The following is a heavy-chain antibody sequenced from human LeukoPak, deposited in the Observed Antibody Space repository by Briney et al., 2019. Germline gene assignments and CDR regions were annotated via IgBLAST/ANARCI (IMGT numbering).Heavy chain of an antibody. Sequence: ASVKVSCKASGYTFTGYYIHWVRQAPGQGLEWMGRINPNTGGTDYAQKFQGRVTMTRDTSITTAYMELSRLTSEDTAIYYCAKVPPSITAAGNWLGPWGQGALVTVSS. CDR3: AKVPPSITAAGNWLGP. D-gene: IGHD6-13*01. CDR1: GYTFTGYY. CDR2: INPNTGGT. J-gene: IGHJ5*02. V-gene: IGHV1-2*06.